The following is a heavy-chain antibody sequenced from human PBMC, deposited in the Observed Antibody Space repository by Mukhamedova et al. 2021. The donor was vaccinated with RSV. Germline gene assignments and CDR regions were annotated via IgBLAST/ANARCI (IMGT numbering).Heavy chain of an antibody. Sequence: STWGSWVRQPPGKGLEWIGEIYHSGSTNYNPSLKSRVTISVAKSKNQFSLKLSTVTAADTAVYYCATRFTIFGVVISYYWGQGTLVTV. D-gene: IGHD3-3*01. CDR1: STW. V-gene: IGHV4-4*02. CDR2: IYHSGST. J-gene: IGHJ4*02. CDR3: ATRFTIFGVVISYY.